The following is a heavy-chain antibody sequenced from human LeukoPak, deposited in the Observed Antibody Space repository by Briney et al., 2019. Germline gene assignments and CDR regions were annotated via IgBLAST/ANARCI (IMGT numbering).Heavy chain of an antibody. D-gene: IGHD3-10*01. CDR1: GFTFRTYS. CDR3: AGRGSGSYFDY. J-gene: IGHJ4*02. V-gene: IGHV3-21*06. Sequence: PGGSLRLSCAASGFTFRTYSMNWVRQAPGKGLEWVSSISSTSTYIYYADSMKGRSIISRDNARNSLYLEMNSLRAEDTAVYYCAGRGSGSYFDYWGQGTLVTVSS. CDR2: ISSTSTYI.